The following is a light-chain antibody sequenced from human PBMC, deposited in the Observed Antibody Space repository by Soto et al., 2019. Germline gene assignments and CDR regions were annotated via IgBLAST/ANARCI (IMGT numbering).Light chain of an antibody. J-gene: IGLJ1*01. V-gene: IGLV2-14*01. CDR3: SSYTSSSHYV. CDR1: SSDVGGYNY. CDR2: EVS. Sequence: QSVLTQPASVSGSPGQSITISCTGTSSDVGGYNYVSWYQQHPGKAPKLMIYEVSNRPSGVFNRFSGSKSGNTASLTISGLQAEDEADYFCSSYTSSSHYVFGTGIKLTV.